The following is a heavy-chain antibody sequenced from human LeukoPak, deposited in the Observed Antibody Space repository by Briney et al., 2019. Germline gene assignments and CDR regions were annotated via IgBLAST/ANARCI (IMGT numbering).Heavy chain of an antibody. CDR1: GFTFSSYA. V-gene: IGHV3-64*01. D-gene: IGHD2-21*01. J-gene: IGHJ6*03. CDR3: ARVSAYCGGDCYFPLYMDV. Sequence: GCSLRLSCAASGFTFSSYAMHWVRQAPAKGLEYVSAISSNGGSTYYATSVKGRFTISRDNSKNTMYLQMGSLRPDDMAVYYCARVSAYCGGDCYFPLYMDVWGKGTTVTVSS. CDR2: ISSNGGST.